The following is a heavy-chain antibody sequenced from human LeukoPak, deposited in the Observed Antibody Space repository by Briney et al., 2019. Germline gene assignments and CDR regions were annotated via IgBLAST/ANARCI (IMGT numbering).Heavy chain of an antibody. D-gene: IGHD5-18*01. Sequence: GASVKVSCKASGYTFTGYYMHWVRQAPGQGLEWMGWINPNSGGTNYAQKFQGRVTMTRDTSISTAYMELGRLRSDDTAVYYCARDKLQLWPSTHLGYWGQGTLVTVSS. CDR3: ARDKLQLWPSTHLGY. CDR2: INPNSGGT. J-gene: IGHJ4*02. CDR1: GYTFTGYY. V-gene: IGHV1-2*02.